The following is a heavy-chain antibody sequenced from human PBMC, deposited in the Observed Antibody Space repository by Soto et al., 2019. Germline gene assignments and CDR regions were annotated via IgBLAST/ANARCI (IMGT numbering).Heavy chain of an antibody. CDR1: GXAFSSYA. CDR2: ISGSGGST. Sequence: PXGSLRLSCAASGXAFSSYAMSWVRQAPGKGLEWVSAISGSGGSTYYADSVKGRFTISRDNSNKTLYLQMNSLRAEDTAVYYCAKDIFSDRPLYYFDYWGQGTLGTVSS. V-gene: IGHV3-23*01. J-gene: IGHJ4*02. CDR3: AKDIFSDRPLYYFDY.